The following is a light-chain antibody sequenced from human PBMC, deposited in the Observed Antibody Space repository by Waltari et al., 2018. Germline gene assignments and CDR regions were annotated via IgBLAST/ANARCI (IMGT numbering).Light chain of an antibody. CDR3: MQHTLWPRT. J-gene: IGKJ2*01. CDR2: KVS. V-gene: IGKV2-30*01. Sequence: DVVMTQSPLYLPVTLGQPASISCSSSQSLVYSDGNTYLNWCQQRPGQSPRRLIYKVSNRDAGVPDRFSGSGSGTDFTLKISRVEAEDVGVYYCMQHTLWPRTFGQGTKLEIK. CDR1: QSLVYSDGNTY.